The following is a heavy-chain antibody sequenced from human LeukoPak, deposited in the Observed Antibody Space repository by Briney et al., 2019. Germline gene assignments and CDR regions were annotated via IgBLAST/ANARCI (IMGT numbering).Heavy chain of an antibody. CDR2: INHSGST. D-gene: IGHD3-22*01. V-gene: IGHV4-34*01. Sequence: SETLSLTCAVYGGSFSGYYWSWIRQPPGKGLEWIGEINHSGSTNYNPSPKSRVTISVDTSKNQFSLKLSSVTAADTAVYYCARGHYYDSSGYYEIFDYWGQGTLVTVSS. CDR3: ARGHYYDSSGYYEIFDY. J-gene: IGHJ4*02. CDR1: GGSFSGYY.